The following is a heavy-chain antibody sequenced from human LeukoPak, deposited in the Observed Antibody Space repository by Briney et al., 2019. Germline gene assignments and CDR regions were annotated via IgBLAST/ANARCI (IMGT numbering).Heavy chain of an antibody. D-gene: IGHD1-1*01. CDR3: VTDGDKWNDFEY. Sequence: GGSLRLSCAASGFTFSSYAMSWVRQAPGKGLEWVAIIDKDGNEIKYVDSVKGRFTLSRDNAKNSVYLQMNSLRTEDTALYYCVTDGDKWNDFEYWGQGTLVTVSS. V-gene: IGHV3-7*01. CDR1: GFTFSSYA. J-gene: IGHJ4*02. CDR2: IDKDGNEI.